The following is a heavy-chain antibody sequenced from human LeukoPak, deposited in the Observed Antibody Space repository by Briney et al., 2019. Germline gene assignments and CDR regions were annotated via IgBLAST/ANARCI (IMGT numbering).Heavy chain of an antibody. D-gene: IGHD1-26*01. CDR2: ISYDGSNK. V-gene: IGHV3-30*18. Sequence: GGSLRLSCAASGFTFSSYGMHWVRQAPGKGLEWVAVISYDGSNKYYADFVKGRFTISRDNSKNTLYLQMNSLRAEDTAVYYCAKDTRLGSYYPYYLDYWGQGTLVTVSS. CDR1: GFTFSSYG. CDR3: AKDTRLGSYYPYYLDY. J-gene: IGHJ4*02.